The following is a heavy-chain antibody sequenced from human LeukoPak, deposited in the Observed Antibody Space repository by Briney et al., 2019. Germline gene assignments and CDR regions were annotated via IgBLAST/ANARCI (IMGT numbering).Heavy chain of an antibody. CDR3: AREYIVVVPAAIEGYYYYGMDV. CDR1: GFTFSSYA. D-gene: IGHD2-2*02. V-gene: IGHV3-30-3*01. J-gene: IGHJ6*02. CDR2: ISYDGSNK. Sequence: GGSLRLSCAASGFTFSSYAMHWVRQAPGKGLEWVAVISYDGSNKYYADSVKGRFTISRDNSKNTLYLQMNSLRAEDTAVYYCAREYIVVVPAAIEGYYYYGMDVWGQGTTVTVSS.